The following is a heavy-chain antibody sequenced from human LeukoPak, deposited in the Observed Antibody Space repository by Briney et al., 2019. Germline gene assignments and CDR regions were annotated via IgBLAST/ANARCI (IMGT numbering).Heavy chain of an antibody. D-gene: IGHD4-17*01. Sequence: ASVKVSCKASGYTFTSYGISWVRQAPGQGLEWMGWISAYNGNTNYAQKLQGRGTMTTDTSTSTAYMELRSLRSDDTAVYYCARDRDYGDSDAFDIWGQGTMVTVSS. CDR3: ARDRDYGDSDAFDI. V-gene: IGHV1-18*01. CDR2: ISAYNGNT. J-gene: IGHJ3*02. CDR1: GYTFTSYG.